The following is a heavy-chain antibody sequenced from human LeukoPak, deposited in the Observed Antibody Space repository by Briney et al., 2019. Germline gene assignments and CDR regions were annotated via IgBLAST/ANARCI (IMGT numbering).Heavy chain of an antibody. CDR2: ISGSGGST. D-gene: IGHD2-15*01. V-gene: IGHV3-23*01. CDR3: AKQGYSSGGTSPPDY. CDR1: GFTFSSYA. J-gene: IGHJ4*02. Sequence: GGSLRLSCAASGFTFSSYAMSWVRQAPGKGLEWVSAISGSGGSTYYADSVKGRFTITRNNSNNTLYLQMNSLRAEDTAVYYCAKQGYSSGGTSPPDYWGQGTLVTVSS.